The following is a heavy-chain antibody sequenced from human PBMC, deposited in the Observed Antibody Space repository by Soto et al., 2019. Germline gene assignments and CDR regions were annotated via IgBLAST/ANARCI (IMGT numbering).Heavy chain of an antibody. V-gene: IGHV3-9*01. CDR3: AKDKSSSWTGGFGY. CDR1: GFTFDDYA. CDR2: ISWNSGSI. J-gene: IGHJ4*02. Sequence: EVQLVESGGGLVQPGRSLRLSCAASGFTFDDYAMHWVRQAPGKGLEWVSGISWNSGSIGYADSVKGRFTISRDNAKNSLYLQMNSLRAEDTALYYCAKDKSSSWTGGFGYWGQGTLVTFSS. D-gene: IGHD6-13*01.